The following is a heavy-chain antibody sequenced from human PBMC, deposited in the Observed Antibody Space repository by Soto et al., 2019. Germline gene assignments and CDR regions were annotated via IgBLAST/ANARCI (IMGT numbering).Heavy chain of an antibody. CDR3: ASLGYCSGGSCYVFDY. D-gene: IGHD2-15*01. CDR1: GFTFSSYS. CDR2: ISSSSSYI. Sequence: GGSLRLSCAASGFTFSSYSMNWVRQAPGKGLEWVSSISSSSSYIYYADSVKGRFTISRDNAKNSLYLQMNSLRAEDTAVYYCASLGYCSGGSCYVFDYWGQGTLVTVSS. J-gene: IGHJ4*02. V-gene: IGHV3-21*01.